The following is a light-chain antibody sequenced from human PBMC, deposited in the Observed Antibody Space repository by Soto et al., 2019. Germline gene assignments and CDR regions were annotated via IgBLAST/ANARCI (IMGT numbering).Light chain of an antibody. CDR1: QSVSSY. CDR2: VAS. CDR3: QQRSNWRWT. V-gene: IGKV3-11*01. Sequence: EIVLTQSPATLSLSPGERATLSCRASQSVSSYLAWYQQKPGQAPRLLIYVASNRATGIPARFSGSGSGTDFTLTISSLEPEDFAVYYCQQRSNWRWTFGQGTKVEIK. J-gene: IGKJ1*01.